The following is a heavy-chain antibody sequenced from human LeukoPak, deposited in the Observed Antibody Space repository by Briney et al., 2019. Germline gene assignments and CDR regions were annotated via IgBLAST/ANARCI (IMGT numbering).Heavy chain of an antibody. CDR1: GGSISGYY. CDR2: LHYSGST. Sequence: SETLSLTCTVSGGSISGYYWSWIRQPPGKGLEWIGYLHYSGSTNYNPSLKSRVTISVDTSKNQFSLKLSSVTAADTAVYYCARAYSSSWYMNWFDPWGQGTLVTVSS. CDR3: ARAYSSSWYMNWFDP. D-gene: IGHD6-13*01. V-gene: IGHV4-59*08. J-gene: IGHJ5*02.